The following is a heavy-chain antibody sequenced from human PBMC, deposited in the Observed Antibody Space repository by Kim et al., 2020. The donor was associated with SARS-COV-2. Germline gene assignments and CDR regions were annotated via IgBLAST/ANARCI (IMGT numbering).Heavy chain of an antibody. CDR2: ISYDGSNK. V-gene: IGHV3-33*05. CDR1: GFTFSSYG. J-gene: IGHJ4*02. CDR3: ARDQQLVGYFDY. D-gene: IGHD6-13*01. Sequence: GGSLRLSCAASGFTFSSYGMHWVRQAPGKGLEWVAVISYDGSNKYYADSVKGRFTISRDNSKNTLYLQMNSLRAEDTAVYYCARDQQLVGYFDYWGQGTLVTVSS.